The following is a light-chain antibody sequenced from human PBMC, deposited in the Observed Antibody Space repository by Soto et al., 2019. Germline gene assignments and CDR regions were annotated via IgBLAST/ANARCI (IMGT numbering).Light chain of an antibody. J-gene: IGKJ1*01. V-gene: IGKV3-15*01. CDR1: QSVSNN. Sequence: EIVMTQSPATLSVSPGERATLSCRASQSVSNNLAWYQKKPGQAPRLLIYGASTRATGIPARFSGSGSGTEFTLTSSSLQSEDFAFYYCQQYNNWWTFGQGPRVDIK. CDR2: GAS. CDR3: QQYNNWWT.